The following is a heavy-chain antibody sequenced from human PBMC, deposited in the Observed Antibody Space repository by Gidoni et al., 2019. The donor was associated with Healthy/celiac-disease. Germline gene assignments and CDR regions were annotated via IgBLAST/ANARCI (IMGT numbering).Heavy chain of an antibody. CDR1: GFTFSDYD. Sequence: QVQLVESGGGLVKPGGSLRLSCAAAGFTFSDYDMTWIRQAPGKGLEWVSSISSSSSSTNYADSLKGRFPISRDNAKNSLYLQINSLRAEDTSVYYCASVAAACNNWFDPWGQGTLVTVSS. V-gene: IGHV3-11*06. CDR2: ISSSSSST. D-gene: IGHD6-13*01. J-gene: IGHJ5*02. CDR3: ASVAAACNNWFDP.